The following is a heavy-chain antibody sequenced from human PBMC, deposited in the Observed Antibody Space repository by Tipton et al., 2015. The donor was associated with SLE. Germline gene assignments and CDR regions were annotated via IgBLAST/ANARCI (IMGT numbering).Heavy chain of an antibody. CDR3: ATVGDSYNGYLHL. Sequence: SLRLSCVASGFTFSYAWMTWVRQAPGRGLEWVANIKKDGSEKYYVDSVKGRFTISRDNAKNSLYLQMNSLRAEDTAVYYCATVGDSYNGYLHLWGRGTLVTVSS. D-gene: IGHD5-24*01. J-gene: IGHJ2*01. CDR1: GFTFSYAW. CDR2: IKKDGSEK. V-gene: IGHV3-7*01.